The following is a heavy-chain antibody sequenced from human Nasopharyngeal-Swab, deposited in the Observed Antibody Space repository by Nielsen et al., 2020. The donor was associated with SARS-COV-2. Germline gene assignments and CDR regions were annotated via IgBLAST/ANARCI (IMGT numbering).Heavy chain of an antibody. CDR1: GYNFATSW. D-gene: IGHD2-21*02. CDR3: ARQLQSFDP. Sequence: GSLKISCKGSGYNFATSWIGWVRQMPGKGLEWMGIIYPGDSDTRYSPSFQGQVTISADKSISTAYLQWHNLKASDTAIYYCARQLQSFDPWGQGTLVTVSS. V-gene: IGHV5-51*01. CDR2: IYPGDSDT. J-gene: IGHJ5*02.